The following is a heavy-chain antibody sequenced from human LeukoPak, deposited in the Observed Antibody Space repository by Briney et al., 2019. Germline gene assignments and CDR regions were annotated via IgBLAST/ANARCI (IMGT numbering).Heavy chain of an antibody. CDR3: AKSGGLSGSGRLAMDV. CDR2: ISGSGGST. V-gene: IGHV3-23*01. J-gene: IGHJ6*02. Sequence: GGSLRLSCAASGFTFSIYAMSWVRPAPRKEVEWVSGISGSGGSTYYADSVKGRFTSSRDNSNNTLYVQMNSLRVEDTAVYYCAKSGGLSGSGRLAMDVWGQGTTVTVSS. D-gene: IGHD3-10*01. CDR1: GFTFSIYA.